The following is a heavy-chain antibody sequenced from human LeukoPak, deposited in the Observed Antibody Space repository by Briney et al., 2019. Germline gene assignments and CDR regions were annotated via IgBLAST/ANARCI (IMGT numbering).Heavy chain of an antibody. CDR2: ISYDGSNK. CDR1: GFTFSSYG. Sequence: GGSLRLSCAASGFTFSSYGMHWVRQAPGKGLEWVAVISYDGSNKYYADSVKGRFTISRDNSKNTLYLQMNSLRAEDTAVYYCAKGYDSSGLDYWGQGTLVTVSS. CDR3: AKGYDSSGLDY. V-gene: IGHV3-30*18. D-gene: IGHD3-22*01. J-gene: IGHJ4*02.